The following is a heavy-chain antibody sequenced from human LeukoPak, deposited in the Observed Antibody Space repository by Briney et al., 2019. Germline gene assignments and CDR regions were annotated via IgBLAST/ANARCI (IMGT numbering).Heavy chain of an antibody. CDR2: INTGGTTT. Sequence: PGGSLRLSCTASKVTFSNYWMHWVRQAPGKGLVWVSRINTGGTTTNYADSVRGRFTISRDNAKNTLYLQMNSLRAEDTALYYCATPGIRDQYDFDSWGQGTLVTVSS. V-gene: IGHV3-74*01. CDR1: KVTFSNYW. CDR3: ATPGIRDQYDFDS. D-gene: IGHD6-13*01. J-gene: IGHJ4*02.